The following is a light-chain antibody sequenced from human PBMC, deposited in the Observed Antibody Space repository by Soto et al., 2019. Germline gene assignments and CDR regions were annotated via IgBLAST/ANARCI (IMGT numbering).Light chain of an antibody. CDR1: QSLLYNSNNKNY. J-gene: IGKJ2*01. CDR2: WSS. V-gene: IGKV4-1*01. CDR3: QQYYTPPYT. Sequence: DIVMTQSPDSLPVSLGERATINCKSNQSLLYNSNNKNYLAWYHQKGGQPPKLLIKWSSTRESGVPDRFSGSGSGTHFALTISALQAEDVGTYYCQQYYTPPYTFGQGTKLEI.